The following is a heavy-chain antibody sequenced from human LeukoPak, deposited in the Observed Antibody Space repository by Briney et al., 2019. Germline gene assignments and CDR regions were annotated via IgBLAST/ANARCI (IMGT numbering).Heavy chain of an antibody. D-gene: IGHD1-26*01. CDR3: ARVSGSTRTRIFDY. CDR1: GFTFSSYS. V-gene: IGHV3-21*01. Sequence: GGSLRLSCAASGFTFSSYSMNWVRQAPGKGLEWVSSISSSSSYIYYADSVKGRFTISRDNAKNSQYLQMNSLRAEDTAVYYCARVSGSTRTRIFDYWGQGTLVTVSS. J-gene: IGHJ4*02. CDR2: ISSSSSYI.